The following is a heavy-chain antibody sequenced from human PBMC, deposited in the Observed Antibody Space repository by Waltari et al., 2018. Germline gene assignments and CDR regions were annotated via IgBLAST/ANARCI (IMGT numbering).Heavy chain of an antibody. CDR3: ARDAYYCSGGSCYTRLFDY. D-gene: IGHD2-15*01. CDR2: ISSSISTI. CDR1: GFTFSSYS. V-gene: IGHV3-48*04. J-gene: IGHJ4*02. Sequence: EVQLVESGGGLVQPGGSLRLSCAASGFTFSSYSMNWVRQAPGKGLEWVSYISSSISTISYADAVKGRFTISRDNAKNLLYLQINSLRAEDTAVYYCARDAYYCSGGSCYTRLFDYWGQGTLVTVSS.